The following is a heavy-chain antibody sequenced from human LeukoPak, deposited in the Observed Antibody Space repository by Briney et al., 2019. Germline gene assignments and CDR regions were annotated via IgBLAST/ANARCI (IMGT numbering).Heavy chain of an antibody. Sequence: GGSLRLSCAASGFTFSSSAMSWVRQAPGKGLEWVSAISNNGGYTYYADSVQGRFTISRDNSKNTLHLQMNSLRAEDTAVYYCARDHYSGYDYFDYWGQGTLVTVSS. CDR1: GFTFSSSA. CDR3: ARDHYSGYDYFDY. J-gene: IGHJ4*02. V-gene: IGHV3-23*01. D-gene: IGHD5-12*01. CDR2: ISNNGGYT.